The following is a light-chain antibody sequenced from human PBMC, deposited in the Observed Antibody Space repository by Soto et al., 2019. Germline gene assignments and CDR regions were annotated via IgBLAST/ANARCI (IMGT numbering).Light chain of an antibody. CDR2: DVS. CDR1: SSVVGGYNY. Sequence: QSALTQPASVSGSPGQSITISCTGTSSVVGGYNYVSWYQQHPGKAPKLMLYDVSNRPSGVSNRFSGSKSGNTASLTISGLQSEDEADYYCSSYTSSSTLVFGTGTKVTVL. V-gene: IGLV2-14*01. J-gene: IGLJ1*01. CDR3: SSYTSSSTLV.